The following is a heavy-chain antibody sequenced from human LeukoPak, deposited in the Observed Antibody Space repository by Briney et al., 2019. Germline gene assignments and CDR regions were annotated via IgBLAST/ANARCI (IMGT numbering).Heavy chain of an antibody. V-gene: IGHV4-34*01. D-gene: IGHD2-8*02. J-gene: IGHJ4*02. CDR2: INHSGST. CDR3: ARGPLYCPEL. Sequence: PSETLSLTCAVYGGSFSGYYWSWIRQAPGKGLEWIGEINHSGSTNYNPSLKSRGTISVDTSKNQFSLKLSSVTAAEAAVDYCARGPLYCPELWGQGTLVTVSS. CDR1: GGSFSGYY.